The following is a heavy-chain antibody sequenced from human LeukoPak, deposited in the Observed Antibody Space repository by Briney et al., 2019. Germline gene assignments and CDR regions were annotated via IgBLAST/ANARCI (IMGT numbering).Heavy chain of an antibody. CDR3: ASSGSYRFDY. D-gene: IGHD1-26*01. V-gene: IGHV3-48*02. CDR2: ITASGTAM. J-gene: IGHJ4*02. Sequence: GGSLRLSCAASGFTFSSYSMNWVRQAPGKGLEWVSHITASGTAMFYADSVKGRFTISRDNAKNSLYLQMNSLGDEDTAVYYCASSGSYRFDYWGQGTLVTVSS. CDR1: GFTFSSYS.